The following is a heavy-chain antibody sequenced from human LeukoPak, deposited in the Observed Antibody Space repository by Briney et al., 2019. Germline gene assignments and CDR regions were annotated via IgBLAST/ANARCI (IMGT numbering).Heavy chain of an antibody. J-gene: IGHJ4*02. D-gene: IGHD4/OR15-4a*01. Sequence: PGGSLRLSCEASGFTFSSYAMTWVRQPPGKGLEWVSGISSGGGSTYYADSVKGRSTISRDNSKNTLYFQMNSLRAEDTAVYYCARRAGAYSHPYDYWGQGTLVTVSS. CDR2: ISSGGGST. CDR3: ARRAGAYSHPYDY. V-gene: IGHV3-23*01. CDR1: GFTFSSYA.